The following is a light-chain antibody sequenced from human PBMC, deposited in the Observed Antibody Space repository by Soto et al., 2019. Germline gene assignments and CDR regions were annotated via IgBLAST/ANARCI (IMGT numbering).Light chain of an antibody. J-gene: IGKJ1*01. Sequence: IQVTQSPSTLYASVGDRVTIACRASQRISCWLACYQQKLGKAPPLLIYDASSLESCFPSRYSGSGSGTEFTLTFICLQPDVCGSYYCKQYKSYSLTFGQGTKVE. CDR3: KQYKSYSLT. CDR2: DAS. CDR1: QRISCW. V-gene: IGKV1-5*01.